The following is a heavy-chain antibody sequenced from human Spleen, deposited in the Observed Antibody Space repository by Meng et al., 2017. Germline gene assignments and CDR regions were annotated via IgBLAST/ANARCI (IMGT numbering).Heavy chain of an antibody. CDR1: GGSFSDYY. D-gene: IGHD6-19*01. V-gene: IGHV4-34*01. CDR3: ARYGYSSGCDS. Sequence: SETLSLTCVVSGGSFSDYYWSWIRQPPGKGLEWIGEINHSGSTNYNPSLESRATISVDTSQNNLSLKLSSVTAADTAVYYCARYGYSSGCDSWGQGTLVTVSS. J-gene: IGHJ4*02. CDR2: INHSGST.